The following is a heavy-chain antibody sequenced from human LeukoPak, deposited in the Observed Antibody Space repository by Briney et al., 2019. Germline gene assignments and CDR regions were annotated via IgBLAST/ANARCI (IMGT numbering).Heavy chain of an antibody. D-gene: IGHD1-7*01. V-gene: IGHV1-18*04. J-gene: IGHJ4*02. CDR3: TRGDWNYGRTDY. CDR1: GYTFTGHY. CDR2: ISGYTGNT. Sequence: GASVKVSCKASGYTFTGHYMHWVRQAPGQGLEWMGWISGYTGNTNYAQNLQGRVTMATDTSTSTAYMVLRSLRSDDTAVYYCTRGDWNYGRTDYWGQGTLVSVSS.